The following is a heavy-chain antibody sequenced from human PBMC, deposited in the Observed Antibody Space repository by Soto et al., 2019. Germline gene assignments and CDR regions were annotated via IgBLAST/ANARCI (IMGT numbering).Heavy chain of an antibody. CDR2: IWYDGSNK. J-gene: IGHJ4*02. CDR3: ARDWCSLIVGATLDY. D-gene: IGHD1-26*01. Sequence: QVQLVESGGGVVQPGRSLRLSCAASGFTFSSYGMHWVRQAPGKGLEWVAVIWYDGSNKYYADSVKGRFTISRDNSKNTLYLQMNSLRAEDTAVYYCARDWCSLIVGATLDYWGQGTLVTVSS. CDR1: GFTFSSYG. V-gene: IGHV3-33*01.